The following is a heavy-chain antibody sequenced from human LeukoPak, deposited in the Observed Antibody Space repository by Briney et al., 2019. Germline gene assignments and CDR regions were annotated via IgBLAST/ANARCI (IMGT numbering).Heavy chain of an antibody. CDR3: ARTTEGGYTYDYFYYYYMDV. Sequence: SETLSLTCTVSGGSISSYYWSWIRQPPGKGLEWIGFIYYSGSTNYNPSLKSRVTISVDTSKNQFSLKLSSVTAADTAVYYCARTTEGGYTYDYFYYYYMDVWGKGTTVTISS. J-gene: IGHJ6*03. D-gene: IGHD5-18*01. V-gene: IGHV4-59*01. CDR1: GGSISSYY. CDR2: IYYSGST.